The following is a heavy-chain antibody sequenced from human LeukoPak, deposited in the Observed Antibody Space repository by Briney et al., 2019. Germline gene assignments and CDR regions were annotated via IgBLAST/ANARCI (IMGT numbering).Heavy chain of an antibody. CDR3: ARGDTAMALDY. J-gene: IGHJ4*02. Sequence: SVKVSCKASGGTFSSYAISWVRQAPGQGLEWMGRIIPILGIANYAQKFQGRVTITADKSTSTAYMELSSLRSEDTAVYYCARGDTAMALDYWGQGTLVTVSS. V-gene: IGHV1-69*04. CDR1: GGTFSSYA. D-gene: IGHD5-18*01. CDR2: IIPILGIA.